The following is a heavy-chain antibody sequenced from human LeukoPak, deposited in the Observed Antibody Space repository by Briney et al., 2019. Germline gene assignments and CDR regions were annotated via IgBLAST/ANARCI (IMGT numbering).Heavy chain of an antibody. J-gene: IGHJ4*02. V-gene: IGHV1-69*13. CDR3: VRNSRVASTSGLNY. CDR1: GGTFSSYP. Sequence: SVKVSCKASGGTFSSYPFTWVRQAPGRGLEWMGEITPIFGAANYAQTFQGRVTITADESTSTVFMELSSLRSDDTAFYYCVRNSRVASTSGLNYWGQGTLVTASS. CDR2: ITPIFGAA. D-gene: IGHD4-23*01.